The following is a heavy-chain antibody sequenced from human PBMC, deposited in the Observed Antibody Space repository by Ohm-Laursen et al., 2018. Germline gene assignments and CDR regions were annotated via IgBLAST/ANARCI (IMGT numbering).Heavy chain of an antibody. V-gene: IGHV3-20*01. J-gene: IGHJ6*02. CDR3: ARVPGWLDDYYYYGMDV. Sequence: SLRLSCTASGFTFSTYGMSWVRQAPGKGLEWVSGINWNGGSTGYADSVKGRFTISRDNAKNSLYLQMNSLRAEDTALYHCARVPGWLDDYYYYGMDVWGQGTTVTVSS. CDR2: INWNGGST. D-gene: IGHD6-19*01. CDR1: GFTFSTYG.